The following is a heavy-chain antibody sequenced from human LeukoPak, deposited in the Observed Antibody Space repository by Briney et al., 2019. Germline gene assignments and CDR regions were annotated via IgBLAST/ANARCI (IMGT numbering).Heavy chain of an antibody. V-gene: IGHV5-51*01. D-gene: IGHD3-10*01. CDR3: ARRDYYGSGSYDY. J-gene: IGHJ4*02. Sequence: GESLKISCKGSGYRFTTYWIGWVRQMPGKGLEWMGIIYPGDSDTRYSPSFQGQVTISADKSISTAYLQWSSLKASDTAIYYCARRDYYGSGSYDYWGQGTLVTVSS. CDR2: IYPGDSDT. CDR1: GYRFTTYW.